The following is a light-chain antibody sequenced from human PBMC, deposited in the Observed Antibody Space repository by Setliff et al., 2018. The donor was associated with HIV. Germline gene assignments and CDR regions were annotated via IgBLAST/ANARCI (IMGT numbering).Light chain of an antibody. CDR3: CSNTGSNTYV. J-gene: IGLJ1*01. V-gene: IGLV2-23*01. CDR2: QAT. Sequence: SALTQPASVSGSPGQSITISCTGTSSDIGNSNLVSWYQQHPGKAPKLMIYQATKRPSGVSNRFSGSKSGNTASLTISGLQAEDEADYYCCSNTGSNTYVFGSGTKVTVL. CDR1: SSDIGNSNL.